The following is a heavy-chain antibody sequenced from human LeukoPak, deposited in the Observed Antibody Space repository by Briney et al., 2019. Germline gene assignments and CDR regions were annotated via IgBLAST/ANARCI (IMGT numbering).Heavy chain of an antibody. CDR3: ASRNEYCSSTSCTKFDP. Sequence: SETQSLTCAVYGGSFSGYYWSWIRQPPGKGLEWIGEINHSGSTNYNPSLKSRVTISVDTSKNQFSLKLSSVTAADTAVYYCASRNEYCSSTSCTKFDPWGQGTLVTVSS. D-gene: IGHD2-2*01. CDR2: INHSGST. CDR1: GGSFSGYY. J-gene: IGHJ5*02. V-gene: IGHV4-34*01.